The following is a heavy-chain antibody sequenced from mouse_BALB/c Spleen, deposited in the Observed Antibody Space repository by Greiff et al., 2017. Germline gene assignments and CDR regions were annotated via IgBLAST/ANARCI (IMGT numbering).Heavy chain of an antibody. Sequence: EVQRVESGGGLVQPGGSLKLSCAASGFTFSSYGMSWVRQTPDKRLELVATINSNGGSTYYPDSVKGRFTISRDNAKNTLYLQMSSLKSEDTAMYYCARRYGSSYPWFAYWGQGTLVTVSA. J-gene: IGHJ3*01. V-gene: IGHV5-6-3*01. CDR2: INSNGGST. CDR3: ARRYGSSYPWFAY. CDR1: GFTFSSYG. D-gene: IGHD1-1*01.